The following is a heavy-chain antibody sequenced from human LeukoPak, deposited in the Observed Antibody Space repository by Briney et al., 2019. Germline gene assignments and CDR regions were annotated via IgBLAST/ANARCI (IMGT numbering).Heavy chain of an antibody. CDR2: ISGSGGST. J-gene: IGHJ4*02. D-gene: IGHD6-13*01. CDR1: GFTFSSYA. Sequence: GGSLRLSCAASGFTFSSYAMSWVRQAPGKGLEWVSAISGSGGSTYYADSAKGRFTISRDNSKNTLYLQMNSLRAEDTAVYYCAKEGRGYSSSRYHYWGQGTLVTVSS. V-gene: IGHV3-23*01. CDR3: AKEGRGYSSSRYHY.